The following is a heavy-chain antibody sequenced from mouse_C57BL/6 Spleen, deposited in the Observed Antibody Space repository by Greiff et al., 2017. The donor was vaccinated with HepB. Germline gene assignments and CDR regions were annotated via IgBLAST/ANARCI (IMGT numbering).Heavy chain of an antibody. D-gene: IGHD2-5*01. Sequence: VQLKESGPGLVKPSQSLSLTCSVTGYSITSGYYWNWIRQCPGNKLEWMGYISYDGSNNYNPSLKNRISITRDTSKNQFFLKLNSVTTEDTATYYCARPYYSNYEYFDVWGTGTTVTVSS. CDR3: ARPYYSNYEYFDV. V-gene: IGHV3-6*01. CDR2: ISYDGSN. J-gene: IGHJ1*03. CDR1: GYSITSGYY.